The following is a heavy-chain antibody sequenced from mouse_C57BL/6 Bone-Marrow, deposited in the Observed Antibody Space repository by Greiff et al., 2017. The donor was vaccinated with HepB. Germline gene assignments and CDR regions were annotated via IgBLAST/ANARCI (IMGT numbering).Heavy chain of an antibody. CDR2: ISDGGSYT. CDR1: GFTFSSYA. J-gene: IGHJ4*01. V-gene: IGHV5-4*01. Sequence: DVKLVESGGGLVKPGGSLKLSCAASGFTFSSYAMSWVRQTPEKRLEWVATISDGGSYTYYPDNVKGRFTISRAHAKNNLYLQMSHLKSEDTAMYYCARDREGYYDYDVPYYAMDYWGQGTSVTVSS. D-gene: IGHD2-4*01. CDR3: ARDREGYYDYDVPYYAMDY.